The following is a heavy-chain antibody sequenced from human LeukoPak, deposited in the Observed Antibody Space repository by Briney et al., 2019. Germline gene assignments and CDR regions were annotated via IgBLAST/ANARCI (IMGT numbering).Heavy chain of an antibody. D-gene: IGHD5-12*01. V-gene: IGHV1-2*02. Sequence: GASVKVSCKASGYTFTGCYMHWVRQAPGQGLEWMGWINPNSGGTNYAQKFQGRVTMTRDTSISTADMEVSRLTSDDTAVFYCAREGSGYPYWGQGTLVPVSS. CDR1: GYTFTGCY. CDR2: INPNSGGT. CDR3: AREGSGYPY. J-gene: IGHJ4*02.